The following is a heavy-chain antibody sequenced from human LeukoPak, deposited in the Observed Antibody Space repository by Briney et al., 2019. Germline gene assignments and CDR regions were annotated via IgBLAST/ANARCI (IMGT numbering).Heavy chain of an antibody. D-gene: IGHD2-2*01. Sequence: SETLSLTCAVSGYSISSGYYWGWIRQPPGKGLEWIGSIHHTGSTYYNPSLKSRVTISVDTSKNQFSLKVNSVTAADTAVYYCARDAGHQLSRRNYYAMDVWGQGTTVTVSS. CDR2: IHHTGST. CDR1: GYSISSGYY. V-gene: IGHV4-38-2*02. CDR3: ARDAGHQLSRRNYYAMDV. J-gene: IGHJ6*02.